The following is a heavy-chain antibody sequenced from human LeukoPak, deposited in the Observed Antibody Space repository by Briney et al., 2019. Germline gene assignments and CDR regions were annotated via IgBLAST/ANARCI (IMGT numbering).Heavy chain of an antibody. CDR1: GFTFSSYW. Sequence: PGGSLRLSCAASGFTFSSYWMSWVRQAPGKGLEWVANIKKDGSERYYVDSVKGRFTISRDNAKDSLYLQMNSLRAVDTAVNYCARGPSGGNGFSYWGLGTLVTVSS. D-gene: IGHD2-15*01. J-gene: IGHJ4*02. V-gene: IGHV3-7*04. CDR2: IKKDGSER. CDR3: ARGPSGGNGFSY.